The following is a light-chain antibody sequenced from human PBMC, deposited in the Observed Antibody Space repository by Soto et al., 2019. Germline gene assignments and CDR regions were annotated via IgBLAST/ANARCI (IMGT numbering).Light chain of an antibody. CDR3: AAWDDSLGGVV. CDR1: SSNIGRNY. Sequence: QSVLTQPPSASGTPGQRVTISCSGSSSNIGRNYVNWYQVLPGTAPKLLIYRITQRPSGVPDRVSGSKSGTSASLAISGLRSEDEADYYCAAWDDSLGGVVFGGGTKVAVL. V-gene: IGLV1-47*01. J-gene: IGLJ3*02. CDR2: RIT.